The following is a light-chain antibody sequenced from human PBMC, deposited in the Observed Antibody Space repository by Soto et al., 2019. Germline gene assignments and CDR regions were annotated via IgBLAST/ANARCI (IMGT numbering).Light chain of an antibody. CDR2: GAS. V-gene: IGKV3-20*01. CDR3: QQYGSPTWT. J-gene: IGKJ1*01. Sequence: EIVLTQSPVTLSLSPGERATLSCRASQSVSSSYLAWYQQKPGQAPRLLIYGASSRATGIPDRFSGSGSGTDFTLTISRLEPEDFAVYYCQQYGSPTWTFGQGTKVDIK. CDR1: QSVSSSY.